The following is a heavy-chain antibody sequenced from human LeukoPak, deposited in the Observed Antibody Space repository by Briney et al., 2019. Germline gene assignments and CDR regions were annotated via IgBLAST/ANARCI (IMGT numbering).Heavy chain of an antibody. CDR2: ISSSSSTI. V-gene: IGHV3-48*01. CDR3: ARVGYSGYDYFDY. J-gene: IGHJ4*02. Sequence: PGRSLTLSCTASGFTVATNYMNWVRQAARNWLEWISYISSSSSTIYYADSVKGRFTISRDNDKHSLYLQMNSLRAEDTAVYYCARVGYSGYDYFDYWGQGTLVTVSS. D-gene: IGHD5-12*01. CDR1: GFTVATNY.